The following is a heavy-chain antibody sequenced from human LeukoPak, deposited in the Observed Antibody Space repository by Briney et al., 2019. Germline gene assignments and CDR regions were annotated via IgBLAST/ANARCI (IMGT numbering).Heavy chain of an antibody. Sequence: ASVKVSCKASGYTFTSYGISWVRQAPGQGLEWMGWISAYNGNTDYTQSLQGRVTMTIDTSTSTVYMELRSLRSDDTAVYYCARDVGRSYDLDYWGQGTLVTVSS. V-gene: IGHV1-18*01. J-gene: IGHJ4*02. CDR3: ARDVGRSYDLDY. CDR1: GYTFTSYG. D-gene: IGHD3-16*01. CDR2: ISAYNGNT.